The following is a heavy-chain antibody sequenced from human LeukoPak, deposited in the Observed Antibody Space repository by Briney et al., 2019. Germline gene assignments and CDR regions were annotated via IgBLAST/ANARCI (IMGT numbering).Heavy chain of an antibody. CDR1: GFTFDDYG. J-gene: IGHJ4*02. CDR3: ARSGLSSTRFDY. V-gene: IGHV3-20*04. D-gene: IGHD2-15*01. Sequence: GGSLRLSCAASGFTFDDYGMSWVRQAPGKGLEWVSGINWNGGSTGYADSVKGRLTISRDNAKNSLYLQMNSLRAEDTALYYCARSGLSSTRFDYWGQGTLVTVSS. CDR2: INWNGGST.